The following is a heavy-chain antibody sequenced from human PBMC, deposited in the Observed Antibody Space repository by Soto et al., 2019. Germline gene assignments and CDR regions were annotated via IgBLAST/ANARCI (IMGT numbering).Heavy chain of an antibody. Sequence: SETLSLTCTVSGGSISSSSHYWGWIRQPPGKGLEWIGSIYYTGSTYYNPSLKSRVTISVDTSGNQFSLKLSSVTAADTAVYYCARGHGGITVFGAPGHFDYWGQGTLVTVSS. CDR3: ARGHGGITVFGAPGHFDY. V-gene: IGHV4-39*01. J-gene: IGHJ4*02. D-gene: IGHD3-3*01. CDR2: IYYTGST. CDR1: GGSISSSSHY.